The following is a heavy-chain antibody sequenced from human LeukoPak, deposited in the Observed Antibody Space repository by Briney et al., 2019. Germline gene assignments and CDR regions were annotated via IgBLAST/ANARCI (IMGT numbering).Heavy chain of an antibody. CDR3: ARGNSSGWFRYDAFDI. CDR2: IIPIFGTA. J-gene: IGHJ3*02. D-gene: IGHD6-19*01. Sequence: SVKVSCKASGGTFSSYAISWVRQAPGQGLEWMGGIIPIFGTANYAQKFQGRVTITADKSTSTAYMELSSLRSEDTAVYYCARGNSSGWFRYDAFDIWGQGTMVTVSS. CDR1: GGTFSSYA. V-gene: IGHV1-69*06.